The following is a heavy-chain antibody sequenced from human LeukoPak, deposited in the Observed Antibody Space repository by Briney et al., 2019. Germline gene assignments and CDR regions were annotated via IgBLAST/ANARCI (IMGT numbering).Heavy chain of an antibody. V-gene: IGHV6-1*01. D-gene: IGHD2-15*01. CDR3: TRGYLKGGFGQ. J-gene: IGHJ4*02. Sequence: SQTLSLTCAISGDSVSSSSTAWNWVGQSPSRGLEWLGRTYYTSKWNNDYAVFVKSRITITPDISKNQFSLQLNSVTPEDTAIYYCTRGYLKGGFGQWGQGTLVTVSS. CDR1: GDSVSSSSTA. CDR2: TYYTSKWNN.